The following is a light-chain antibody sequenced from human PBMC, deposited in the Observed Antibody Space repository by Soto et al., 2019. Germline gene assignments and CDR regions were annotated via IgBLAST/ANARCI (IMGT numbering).Light chain of an antibody. CDR3: QTWGTGIQV. CDR2: INSDGSH. Sequence: QLVLTQSPSASASLGASVKFTCTLNSGHSSYAIAWHQQQPEKGPRYLMKINSDGSHTKGDGIPDRFSGSSSGTERDLTISSLQSEDEDYYYCQTWGTGIQVFGGGTKLTVL. V-gene: IGLV4-69*01. CDR1: SGHSSYA. J-gene: IGLJ3*02.